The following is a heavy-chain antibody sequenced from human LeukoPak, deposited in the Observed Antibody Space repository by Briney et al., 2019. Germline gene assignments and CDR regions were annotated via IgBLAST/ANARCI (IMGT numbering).Heavy chain of an antibody. J-gene: IGHJ5*02. CDR3: ARDVPRTSGP. Sequence: PGGSLRLSCAASGFTFSSEWMHWFRQAPGRGLVWISHIDGNGRTTNYGDSVRGRFTVSRDNAKNTLYLQMNSLRAEDTAVYYCARDVPRTSGPWGQGTLVTVSS. CDR2: IDGNGRTT. CDR1: GFTFSSEW. D-gene: IGHD3-10*01. V-gene: IGHV3-74*01.